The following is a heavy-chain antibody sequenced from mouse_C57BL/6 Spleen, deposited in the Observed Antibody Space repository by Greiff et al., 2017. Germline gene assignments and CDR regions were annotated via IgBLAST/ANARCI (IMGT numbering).Heavy chain of an antibody. CDR1: GYSFTSYW. D-gene: IGHD2-3*01. V-gene: IGHV1-50*01. CDR2: IDPSDSYT. Sequence: VQLQQPGAELVKPGASVKLSCKASGYSFTSYWMQWVKQRPGQGLEWIGEIDPSDSYTNYNQKFKGKATLTVDTSSSTAYMQLSSLTSEDSAVYYCARRDGFRYFDVWGTGTTVTVSS. J-gene: IGHJ1*03. CDR3: ARRDGFRYFDV.